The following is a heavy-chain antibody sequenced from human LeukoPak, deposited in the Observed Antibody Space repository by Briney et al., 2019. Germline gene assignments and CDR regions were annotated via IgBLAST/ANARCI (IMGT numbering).Heavy chain of an antibody. V-gene: IGHV3-11*01. D-gene: IGHD3-10*01. CDR2: ISSSGSTI. CDR1: GFTFSYYY. Sequence: GGSLILSCAPSGFTFSYYYMSWIRQAPGKGLEWVSYISSSGSTIYYADSVKGRFTISRDNAKNSLYLQMNSLRAEDTAVYYCARDPDTMVRSYCYGMDVWGQGTTVTVSS. J-gene: IGHJ6*02. CDR3: ARDPDTMVRSYCYGMDV.